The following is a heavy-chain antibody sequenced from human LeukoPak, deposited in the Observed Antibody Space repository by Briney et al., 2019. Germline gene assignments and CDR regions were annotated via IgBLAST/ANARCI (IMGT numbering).Heavy chain of an antibody. Sequence: SETLSLTCTVSGGSISTYYWSWIRQPPGKGLEWIGYIYYSGSANYNPSLKSRVTISVDTSKNQFSLKLSSVTAADTAVYYCARHPRYCSGGSCYFRFNWFDPGGQGTLVTVSS. CDR2: IYYSGSA. J-gene: IGHJ5*02. V-gene: IGHV4-59*12. D-gene: IGHD2-15*01. CDR1: GGSISTYY. CDR3: ARHPRYCSGGSCYFRFNWFDP.